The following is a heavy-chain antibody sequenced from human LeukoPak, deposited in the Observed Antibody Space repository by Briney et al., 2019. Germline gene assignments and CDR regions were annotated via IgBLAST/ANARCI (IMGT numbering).Heavy chain of an antibody. V-gene: IGHV3-48*02. CDR2: ISSSSSTI. CDR1: GFTFSSYS. Sequence: GGSLRLSCAASGFTFSSYSMNWVRQAPGKGLEWGSYISSSSSTIYYADSVKGRFTISRDNAKNSLYLQMNSLRDEDTAVYYCASMWDYDFWSGYLAHYGMDVWGQGTTVTVSS. D-gene: IGHD3-3*01. J-gene: IGHJ6*02. CDR3: ASMWDYDFWSGYLAHYGMDV.